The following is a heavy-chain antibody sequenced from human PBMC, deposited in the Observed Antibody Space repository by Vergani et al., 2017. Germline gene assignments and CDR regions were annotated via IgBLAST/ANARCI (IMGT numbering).Heavy chain of an antibody. D-gene: IGHD6-19*01. CDR3: ARARARRQWLAASGFAS. V-gene: IGHV1-18*01. CDR1: DYTFTNYG. J-gene: IGHJ4*02. Sequence: QVQLVQSGAEVKKPGASVRVSCKASDYTFTNYGISWVRQAPGQGLEWMGWISAYNGDTNYAQKLHGRVTMTTDATTSTAYMELRSLRSDDTAVYYCARARARRQWLAASGFASWGQGTLVTVSS. CDR2: ISAYNGDT.